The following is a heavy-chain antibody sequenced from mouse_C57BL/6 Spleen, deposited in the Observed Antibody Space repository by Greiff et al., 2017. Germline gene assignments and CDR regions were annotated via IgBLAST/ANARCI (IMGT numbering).Heavy chain of an antibody. CDR1: GYTFPDYE. D-gene: IGHD2-13*01. J-gene: IGHJ4*01. V-gene: IGHV1-15*01. Sequence: VQLQQSGAELVRPGASVTLSCKASGYTFPDYEMHWVKQTPVHGLEWIGAIDPETGGTAYNQKFKCKAILTADNSSSTAYMELRSLTSEDSAVYYCTDGDYPDAMDYWGQGTSVTVSS. CDR3: TDGDYPDAMDY. CDR2: IDPETGGT.